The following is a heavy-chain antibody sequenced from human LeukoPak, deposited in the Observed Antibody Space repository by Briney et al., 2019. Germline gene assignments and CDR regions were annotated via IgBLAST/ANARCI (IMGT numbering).Heavy chain of an antibody. Sequence: PSETLSLTCTVSGYSISSGYYWGWIRQPPGKGLEWIGSIYHSGSTYYNPSLKSRVTISVDTSKNQFSLKLSSVTAADTAVYYCARDVFVGVGDRYWGQGTLVTVSS. CDR2: IYHSGST. CDR1: GYSISSGYY. J-gene: IGHJ4*02. V-gene: IGHV4-38-2*02. D-gene: IGHD1-26*01. CDR3: ARDVFVGVGDRY.